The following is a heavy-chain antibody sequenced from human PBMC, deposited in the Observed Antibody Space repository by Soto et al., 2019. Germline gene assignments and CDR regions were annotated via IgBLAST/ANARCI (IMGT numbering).Heavy chain of an antibody. Sequence: QVQLQESGPGLVKPSGTLSLTCAVFGGSISNSNWWTWVRQPPGKGLDWIGEIFHSGSTNYNSSLMGRVTISVDKANNQFSLKLSSVTAAATAVYYCAHRPMVGAAIWGQGTLVTVSS. J-gene: IGHJ4*02. CDR2: IFHSGST. D-gene: IGHD2-15*01. V-gene: IGHV4-4*02. CDR3: AHRPMVGAAI. CDR1: GGSISNSNW.